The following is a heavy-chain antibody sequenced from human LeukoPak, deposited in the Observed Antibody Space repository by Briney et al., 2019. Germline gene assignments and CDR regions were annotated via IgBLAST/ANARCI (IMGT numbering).Heavy chain of an antibody. CDR1: GGSFSGYY. Sequence: PSETLSLTCAVYGGSFSGYYWSWIRQPPGKGLEWIGEINHSGSTNYNPSLKSRVTISVDTSKNQFSLKLSSVTAADTAVYYCARVLLWFGERNDYWGQGTLVTVSS. CDR2: INHSGST. D-gene: IGHD3-10*01. CDR3: ARVLLWFGERNDY. V-gene: IGHV4-34*01. J-gene: IGHJ4*02.